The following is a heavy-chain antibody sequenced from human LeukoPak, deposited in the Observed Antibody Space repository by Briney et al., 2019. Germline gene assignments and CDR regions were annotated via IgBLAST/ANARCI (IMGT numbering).Heavy chain of an antibody. V-gene: IGHV3-21*04. CDR1: AFSLSAYN. CDR2: ISYTGTYI. CDR3: AKVWDYYYMDV. Sequence: GGSLRLSCAASAFSLSAYNMNWVRQVPGKGLEWVSSISYTGTYIYYADSVKGRFTISRDNSKNTLYLQMNSLRAEDTAVYYCAKVWDYYYMDVWGKGTTVTVSS. D-gene: IGHD3-16*01. J-gene: IGHJ6*03.